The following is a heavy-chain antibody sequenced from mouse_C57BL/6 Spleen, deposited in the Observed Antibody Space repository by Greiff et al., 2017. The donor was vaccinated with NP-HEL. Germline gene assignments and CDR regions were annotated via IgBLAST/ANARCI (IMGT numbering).Heavy chain of an antibody. CDR1: GYTFTSYW. V-gene: IGHV1-61*01. Sequence: QVQLQQPGAELVRPGSSVKLSCKASGYTFTSYWMDWVKQRPGQGLEWIGNIYPSDSETHYNQKVKDKATLTVDKSSSTAYIQLSSLTSEDSAVYYCARNSNYHYYYAMDYWGQGTSVTVSS. D-gene: IGHD2-5*01. J-gene: IGHJ4*01. CDR3: ARNSNYHYYYAMDY. CDR2: IYPSDSET.